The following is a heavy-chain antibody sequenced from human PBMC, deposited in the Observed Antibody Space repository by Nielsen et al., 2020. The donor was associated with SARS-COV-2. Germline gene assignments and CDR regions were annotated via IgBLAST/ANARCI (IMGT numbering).Heavy chain of an antibody. CDR3: ARVHCSSTSCQFFDY. J-gene: IGHJ4*02. CDR2: INAGNGNT. V-gene: IGHV1-3*01. Sequence: ASVKVSCKASGGTFSSYAISWVRQAPGQGLEWMGWINAGNGNTKYSQKFQGRVTITRDTSASTAYMELSSLRSEDTAVYYCARVHCSSTSCQFFDYWGQGTLVTVSS. D-gene: IGHD2-2*01. CDR1: GGTFSSYA.